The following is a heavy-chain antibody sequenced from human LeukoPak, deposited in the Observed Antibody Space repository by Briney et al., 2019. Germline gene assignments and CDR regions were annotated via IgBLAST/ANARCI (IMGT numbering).Heavy chain of an antibody. Sequence: SETLSLTCAVYGGSFSGYYWSWIRQPPGKGLEWIGEINHSGSTNYNPSLKSRVTISVDTSKNQFSLKLSSVTAADTAVFYCARSDSSGWYVGAFDIWGQGTMVTVSS. CDR3: ARSDSSGWYVGAFDI. CDR2: INHSGST. CDR1: GGSFSGYY. D-gene: IGHD6-19*01. V-gene: IGHV4-34*01. J-gene: IGHJ3*02.